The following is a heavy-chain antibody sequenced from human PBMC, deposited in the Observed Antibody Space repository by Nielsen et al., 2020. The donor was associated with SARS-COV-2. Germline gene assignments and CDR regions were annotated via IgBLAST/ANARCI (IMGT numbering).Heavy chain of an antibody. CDR1: GFTFDDYA. V-gene: IGHV3-9*01. J-gene: IGHJ4*02. Sequence: SLKISCAASGFTFDDYAMHWVRQAPGKGLEWVSGISWNSGSIGYADSVKGRFTISRDNSKNTLYLQMNSLRAEDTAVYYCAKPLSGSYYDFFDYWGQGTLVTVSS. D-gene: IGHD1-26*01. CDR3: AKPLSGSYYDFFDY. CDR2: ISWNSGSI.